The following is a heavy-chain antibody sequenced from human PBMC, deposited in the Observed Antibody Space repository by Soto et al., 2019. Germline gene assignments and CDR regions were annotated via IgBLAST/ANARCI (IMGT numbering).Heavy chain of an antibody. CDR3: STGLFKGGRHPNYHYGMDV. CDR2: IKRKSDGGTI. Sequence: GGSLRLSCAASGFTFKNTWMSWVRQAPGKGLEWVGRIKRKSDGGTIDYAAPVKGRFTVSRDDSKDTLFLQMNSLKIDDTGVYYCSTGLFKGGRHPNYHYGMDVWGQGTTVTVSS. V-gene: IGHV3-15*01. D-gene: IGHD1-26*01. CDR1: GFTFKNTW. J-gene: IGHJ6*02.